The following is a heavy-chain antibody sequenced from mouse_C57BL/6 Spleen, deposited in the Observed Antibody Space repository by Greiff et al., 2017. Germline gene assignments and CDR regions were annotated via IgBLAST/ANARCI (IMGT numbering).Heavy chain of an antibody. D-gene: IGHD4-1*01. Sequence: VQLQQPGAELVKPGASVKLSCKASGYTFTSYWMHWVKQRPGQGLEWIGRIDPNSGGTKYNEKFKSKATLTVYKPSSTAYLQLSSLTSEDAAVYYGAKVTGSYVEYWGQGTTLTVSS. J-gene: IGHJ2*01. CDR3: AKVTGSYVEY. CDR1: GYTFTSYW. V-gene: IGHV1-72*01. CDR2: IDPNSGGT.